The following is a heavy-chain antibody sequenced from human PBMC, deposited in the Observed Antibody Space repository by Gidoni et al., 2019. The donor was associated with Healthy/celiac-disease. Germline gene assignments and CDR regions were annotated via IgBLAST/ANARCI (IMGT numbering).Heavy chain of an antibody. J-gene: IGHJ3*02. V-gene: IGHV6-1*01. D-gene: IGHD6-19*01. CDR2: TYYRSKWYN. CDR3: ARDNVAVAVSAFDI. CDR1: ADSVSRNSAA. Sequence: QVQLQQSGPGLVKPSQTLSLTCALSADSVSRNSAAWNWIRQSPSRGLEWLGRTYYRSKWYNDYAVSVKSRITINPDTSKNQFSLQLNSVTPEDTAVYYCARDNVAVAVSAFDIWGQGTMVTVSS.